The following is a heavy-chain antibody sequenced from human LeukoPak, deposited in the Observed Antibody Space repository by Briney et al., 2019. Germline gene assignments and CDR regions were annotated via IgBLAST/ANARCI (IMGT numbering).Heavy chain of an antibody. Sequence: PSETLSLTCAVYGGSFSGYYWSWIRQPPGKGLEWIGEINHSGSTNYNPSLKSRVTISVDTSKNQFSLKLSSVTAADTAVYYCARRPGSYSSGWYGYYFRHWGQGTLVTVSS. D-gene: IGHD6-19*01. V-gene: IGHV4-34*01. J-gene: IGHJ1*01. CDR1: GGSFSGYY. CDR2: INHSGST. CDR3: ARRPGSYSSGWYGYYFRH.